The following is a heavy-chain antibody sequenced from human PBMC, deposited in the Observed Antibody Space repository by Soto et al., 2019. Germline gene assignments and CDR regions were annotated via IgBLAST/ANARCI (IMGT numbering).Heavy chain of an antibody. CDR3: ARGFGQGYCSGGSCYSGGGGMDV. CDR2: ISYDGSNK. J-gene: IGHJ6*02. CDR1: GFTFSSYA. D-gene: IGHD2-15*01. Sequence: QVQLVESGGGVVQPGRSLRLSCAASGFTFSSYAMHWVRQAPGKGLEWVAVISYDGSNKYYADSVKGRFTISRDNSKNTLYLQMNSLRAEDTAVYYCARGFGQGYCSGGSCYSGGGGMDVWGQGTTVTVSS. V-gene: IGHV3-30-3*01.